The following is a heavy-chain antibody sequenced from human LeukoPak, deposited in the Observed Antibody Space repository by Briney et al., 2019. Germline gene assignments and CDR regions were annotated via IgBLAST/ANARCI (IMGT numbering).Heavy chain of an antibody. V-gene: IGHV6-1*01. CDR1: GDSVSSNSAA. CDR2: TYYRSKWYN. D-gene: IGHD3-10*01. CDR3: ARGTMVRGATWEFDP. Sequence: SQTLSLTCAISGDSVSSNSAAWNWIRQSPSRGLEWLGRTYYRSKWYNDYAVSVESRITINPDTSKNQFSLQLNSVTPEDTAVYYCARGTMVRGATWEFDPWGQGTLVTVSS. J-gene: IGHJ5*02.